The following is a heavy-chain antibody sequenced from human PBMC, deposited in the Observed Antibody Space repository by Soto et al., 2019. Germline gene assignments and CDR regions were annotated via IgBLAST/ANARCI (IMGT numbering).Heavy chain of an antibody. Sequence: DVQLVESGGGMVQPGGSLRLSCAVSGFTFRNFEMNWVRQVPGKGLEWLSYISSSGSKTYYAESVKGRFTISRDNTEDSLFLQMNSLRVEDTGIYFCARDSIAAPNWFAPWGQGTRVIVSS. J-gene: IGHJ5*02. CDR1: GFTFRNFE. CDR2: ISSSGSKT. D-gene: IGHD6-6*01. V-gene: IGHV3-48*03. CDR3: ARDSIAAPNWFAP.